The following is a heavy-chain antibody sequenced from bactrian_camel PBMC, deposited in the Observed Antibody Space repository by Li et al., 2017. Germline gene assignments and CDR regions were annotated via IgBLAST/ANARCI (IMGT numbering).Heavy chain of an antibody. Sequence: HVQLVESGGGSVQAGGSLRLSCAASGYSFTDTRYCMGWFRQAPGKGLEWVSSVYSDGTYTYYADSLKGRFTISRDNAKNTVYLQMNSLKPEDTAVYYCAADSRSLWVWGYWGQGTQVT. CDR3: AADSRSLWVWGY. CDR2: VYSDGTYT. CDR1: GYSFTDTRYC. J-gene: IGHJ6*01. V-gene: IGHV3S6*01. D-gene: IGHD3*01.